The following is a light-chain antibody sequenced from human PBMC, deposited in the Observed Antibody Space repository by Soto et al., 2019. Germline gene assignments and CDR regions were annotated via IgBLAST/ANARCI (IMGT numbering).Light chain of an antibody. CDR2: DVS. CDR1: SSDVGGYNY. J-gene: IGLJ2*01. V-gene: IGLV2-14*01. CDR3: SSYTSGSTVV. Sequence: SALTQPASVSGSPGQSITISCTGTSSDVGGYNYVSWYQQHPGKVPKLMIYDVSNRPSGVSNRFSGSRSGNTASLSISGLQAEDEADYFCSSYTSGSTVVFGGGTKVTVL.